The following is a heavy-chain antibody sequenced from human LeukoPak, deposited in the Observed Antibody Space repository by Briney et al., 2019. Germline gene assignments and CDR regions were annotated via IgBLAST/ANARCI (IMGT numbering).Heavy chain of an antibody. V-gene: IGHV3-21*01. Sequence: PGGSLRLSCAASGFTFSSYSMNWVRQAPGKGLEWVSSISSSSSYIYYADSVKGRFTISRDNAKNSLYLQMNSLRAEDTAVYYCARDPGRDGSGSYLDYWGQGTLVTVSS. CDR3: ARDPGRDGSGSYLDY. CDR1: GFTFSSYS. CDR2: ISSSSSYI. J-gene: IGHJ4*02. D-gene: IGHD3-10*01.